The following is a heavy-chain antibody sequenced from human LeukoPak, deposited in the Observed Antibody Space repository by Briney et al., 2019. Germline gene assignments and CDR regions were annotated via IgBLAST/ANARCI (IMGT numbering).Heavy chain of an antibody. Sequence: SETLSLFCTVSGGSISGYYWGWFRQSPGKGPEYIGFISSTGSTDYNPSLKSRVSMSMDTSKKHFSLTLRSVTAADTAVYYCARGGPPSSGRIASFDPWGQGTLVTVSS. V-gene: IGHV4-59*01. J-gene: IGHJ5*02. CDR2: ISSTGST. CDR3: ARGGPPSSGRIASFDP. CDR1: GGSISGYY. D-gene: IGHD2-15*01.